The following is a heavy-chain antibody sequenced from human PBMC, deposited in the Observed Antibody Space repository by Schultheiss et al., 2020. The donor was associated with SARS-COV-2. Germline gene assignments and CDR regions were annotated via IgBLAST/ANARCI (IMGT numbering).Heavy chain of an antibody. D-gene: IGHD1-26*01. Sequence: GGSLRLSCAASGFTFNSAWMSWVRQAPGKGLEWVSAISGSGGSTYYADSVKGRFTISRDNSKNTLYLQMNSLRAEDTAVYYCAKDPYSSGSYFDYWGQGTLVTVSS. CDR1: GFTFNSAW. CDR3: AKDPYSSGSYFDY. V-gene: IGHV3-23*01. J-gene: IGHJ4*02. CDR2: ISGSGGST.